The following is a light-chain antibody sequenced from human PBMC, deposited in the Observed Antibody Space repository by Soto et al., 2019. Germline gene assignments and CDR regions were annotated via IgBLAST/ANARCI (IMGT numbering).Light chain of an antibody. CDR2: KAS. V-gene: IGKV1-5*03. CDR3: QQYNSYST. Sequence: DIQMTQSPSSLSASVGDRVTITCRASQGIRNDLGWYQQKPGKAPKLLIYKASSLESGVPSRFSGSGSGTEFTLTISSLQPDDFAAYYCQQYNSYSTFGQGTKVDIK. J-gene: IGKJ1*01. CDR1: QGIRND.